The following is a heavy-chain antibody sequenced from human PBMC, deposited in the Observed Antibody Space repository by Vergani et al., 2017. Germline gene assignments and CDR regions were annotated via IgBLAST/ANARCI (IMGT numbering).Heavy chain of an antibody. J-gene: IGHJ6*03. CDR3: AGDRQELRYYYYMDV. Sequence: EVQLVESGGGLIQPGGSLRLSCAASGFTVSSNYMSWVRQAPGTGLEWVSVIYSGGSTYYADSVTGRFTISRDNSKNTLYLQMNSLRAEDTAVYYCAGDRQELRYYYYMDVWGKGTTVTVSS. CDR1: GFTVSSNY. V-gene: IGHV3-53*01. CDR2: IYSGGST. D-gene: IGHD1-7*01.